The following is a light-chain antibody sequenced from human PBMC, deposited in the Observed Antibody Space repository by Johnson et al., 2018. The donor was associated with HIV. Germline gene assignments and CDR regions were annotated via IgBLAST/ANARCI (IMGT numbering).Light chain of an antibody. CDR3: GTWDISLSVGYV. J-gene: IGLJ1*01. CDR1: SSNIGNNY. V-gene: IGLV1-51*02. CDR2: ENN. Sequence: QAVLTQPPSVSAAPGQKVTISCSGSSSNIGNNYVSWYQHLPGTAPKLLICENNKRPSGIPDRFSGSKSGTSATLGITGLQTGDEADYYCGTWDISLSVGYVFGTGTKVTVL.